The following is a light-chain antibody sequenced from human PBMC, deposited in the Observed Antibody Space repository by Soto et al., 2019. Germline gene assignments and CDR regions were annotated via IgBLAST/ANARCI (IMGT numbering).Light chain of an antibody. CDR1: QNVINS. CDR2: GAS. J-gene: IGKJ4*01. Sequence: EILMTQSPATVSVSPGERATLSCRASQNVINSVAWYQQKPGQAPRLLIYGASSRATGTPARISGSGSGTEFILTISSAQSEDFAVYYCQHYHTWPLAFGGGTKVEIK. V-gene: IGKV3-15*01. CDR3: QHYHTWPLA.